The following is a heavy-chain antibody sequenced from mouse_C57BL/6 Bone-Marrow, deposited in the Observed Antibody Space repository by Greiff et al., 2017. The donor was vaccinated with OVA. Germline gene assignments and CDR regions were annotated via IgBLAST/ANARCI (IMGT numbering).Heavy chain of an antibody. V-gene: IGHV1-82*01. Sequence: VQLQQSGPELVKPGASVKISCKASGYAFSSSWMNWVKQRPGKGLEWIGRIYPGDGDTNYNGKFKGKATLTADKSSSTAYMQLSSLTSEDSAVYFCARHEDGYYASYFDYWGQGTTRTVSS. CDR3: ARHEDGYYASYFDY. CDR1: GYAFSSSW. CDR2: IYPGDGDT. D-gene: IGHD2-3*01. J-gene: IGHJ2*01.